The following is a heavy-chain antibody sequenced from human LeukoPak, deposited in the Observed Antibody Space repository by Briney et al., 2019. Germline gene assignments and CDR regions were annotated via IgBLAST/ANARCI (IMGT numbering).Heavy chain of an antibody. CDR1: GFTFSSYG. CDR3: AKDPRRAVAGNPHS. CDR2: ISYDGSNK. Sequence: GVSLRLSCAASGFTFSSYGMHWVRQAPGKGLEWVAVISYDGSNKYYADSVKGRFTISRDNSKNTLYLQMNSLRAEDTAVYYCAKDPRRAVAGNPHSWGQGTLVTVSS. J-gene: IGHJ4*02. V-gene: IGHV3-30*18. D-gene: IGHD6-19*01.